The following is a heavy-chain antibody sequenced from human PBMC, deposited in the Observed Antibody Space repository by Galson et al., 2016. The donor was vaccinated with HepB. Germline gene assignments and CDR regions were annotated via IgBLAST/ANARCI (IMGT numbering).Heavy chain of an antibody. CDR1: GYTFNNYW. CDR2: IYSGDSDT. V-gene: IGHV5-51*01. J-gene: IGHJ5*02. CDR3: ATQLGRGFFAVLLYADL. Sequence: QSGAEVKKPGESLKISCKASGYTFNNYWIGWVRQMPGKGLEWMGIIYSGDSDTRYSPSFQGQVTISAGKSISTAYLQWSSLKASDTAIYYCATQLGRGFFAVLLYADLWGQGTLVTVSS. D-gene: IGHD3-9*01.